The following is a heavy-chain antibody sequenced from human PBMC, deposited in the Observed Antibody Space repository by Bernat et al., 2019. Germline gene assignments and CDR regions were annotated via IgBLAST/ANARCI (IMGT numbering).Heavy chain of an antibody. Sequence: EVQLVESGGGLVQPGGSLRLSCAASGFTFSSYWMSWVRQAPGKGLEWVANIKQDGSEKYYVDSVKGRFTISRDNAKNSLYLQMNSLRAEDTAVYYCASDVYWCGSVGVLGYGMDVWGQGTTVTVSS. CDR3: ASDVYWCGSVGVLGYGMDV. CDR2: IKQDGSEK. J-gene: IGHJ6*02. CDR1: GFTFSSYW. V-gene: IGHV3-7*03. D-gene: IGHD3-3*01.